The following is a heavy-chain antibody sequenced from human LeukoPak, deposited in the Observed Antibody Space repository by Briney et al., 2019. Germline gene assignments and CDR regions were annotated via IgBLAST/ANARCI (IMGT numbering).Heavy chain of an antibody. CDR2: IYSGGST. D-gene: IGHD4-23*01. CDR3: AKVHGTLTVESPFDY. CDR1: GFTVSSNY. V-gene: IGHV3-66*01. J-gene: IGHJ4*02. Sequence: PGGSLRLSCAASGFTVSSNYMSWVRQAPGKGLEWVSVIYSGGSTYYADSVKGRFTISRDNSKNTLYLQMNSLRAEDTAVYYCAKVHGTLTVESPFDYWGQGTLVTVSS.